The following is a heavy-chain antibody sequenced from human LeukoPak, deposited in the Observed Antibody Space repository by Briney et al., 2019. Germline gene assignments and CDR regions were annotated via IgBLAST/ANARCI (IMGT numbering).Heavy chain of an antibody. Sequence: GGSLRLSCAASGFTFSSYAMHWVRQAPGKGLEWVAVISYDGSNKYYADSVKGRFTISRDNSKNTLYLQMNSLRAEDTAVYYCARDRGGSYDYWGQGTRVTVSS. CDR2: ISYDGSNK. D-gene: IGHD1-26*01. CDR3: ARDRGGSYDY. CDR1: GFTFSSYA. J-gene: IGHJ4*02. V-gene: IGHV3-30-3*01.